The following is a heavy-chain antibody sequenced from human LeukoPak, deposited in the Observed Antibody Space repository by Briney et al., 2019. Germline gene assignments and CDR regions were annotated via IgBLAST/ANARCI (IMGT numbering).Heavy chain of an antibody. J-gene: IGHJ4*02. D-gene: IGHD3-9*01. CDR2: ISSSGSTI. CDR1: GFTFSSYE. V-gene: IGHV3-48*03. CDR3: ATAWGYDILTGYYIRDY. Sequence: PGGSLRLSCAASGFTFSSYEMNWVRQAPGKGLEWVSYISSSGSTIYYADSVKGRFTISRDTSRNTLYLQMNSLRLEDTAVYYCATAWGYDILTGYYIRDYWGQGTLVTVSS.